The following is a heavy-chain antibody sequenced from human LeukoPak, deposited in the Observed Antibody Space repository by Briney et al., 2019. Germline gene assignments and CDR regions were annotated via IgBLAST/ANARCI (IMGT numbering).Heavy chain of an antibody. D-gene: IGHD3-22*01. CDR2: IYTSGST. Sequence: NSSETLSLTCAAYGGSFSGYYWSWIRQPAGKGLEWIGRIYTSGSTNYNPSLKSRVTMSVDTSKNQFSLKLSSVTAADTAVYYCARDMYDSSGYSLDYWGQGTLVTVSS. V-gene: IGHV4-4*07. J-gene: IGHJ4*02. CDR1: GGSFSGYY. CDR3: ARDMYDSSGYSLDY.